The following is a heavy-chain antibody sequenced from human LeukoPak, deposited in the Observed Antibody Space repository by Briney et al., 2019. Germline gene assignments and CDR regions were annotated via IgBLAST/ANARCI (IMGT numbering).Heavy chain of an antibody. Sequence: PGGSLRLSCAASGFTFSSYAIHWVRQAPGKGLEWVAIISYDGSNKYYADSVKGRFTISRDNSKNTLYLQMNSLRAEDTAMYYCARELSVYYYGSGFDYWGQGTLVTVSS. D-gene: IGHD3-10*01. J-gene: IGHJ4*02. CDR3: ARELSVYYYGSGFDY. V-gene: IGHV3-30*04. CDR2: ISYDGSNK. CDR1: GFTFSSYA.